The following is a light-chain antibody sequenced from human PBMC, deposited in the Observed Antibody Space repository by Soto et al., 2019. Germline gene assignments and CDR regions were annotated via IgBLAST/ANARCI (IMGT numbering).Light chain of an antibody. J-gene: IGLJ7*01. Sequence: QSALTQPASVSGSPGQSLTISCAGTGGAVGGYNYVSWYQQHPGKAPKLMIYEVIRRPSGISNRFSGSKSGNTASLTISTLLADDEAEYYCSSYTTSSTVVFGGGTQLTVL. V-gene: IGLV2-14*01. CDR2: EVI. CDR3: SSYTTSSTVV. CDR1: GGAVGGYNY.